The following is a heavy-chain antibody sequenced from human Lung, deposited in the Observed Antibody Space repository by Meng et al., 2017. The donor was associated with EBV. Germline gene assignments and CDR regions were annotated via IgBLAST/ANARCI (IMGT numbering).Heavy chain of an antibody. V-gene: IGHV3-74*01. CDR2: INEHGSIT. J-gene: IGHJ4*02. CDR1: GYTFSCYW. Sequence: EVQLVESGGALVRPGGALKLSCEGSGYTFSCYWMHWVRQVPGKGLLWVSRINEHGSITTYADSVKGRFTISRDNAKNTMYLQMNSLRDEDTGVYFCSRDLVGSADSWGQGTLVTVSS. D-gene: IGHD3-16*01. CDR3: SRDLVGSADS.